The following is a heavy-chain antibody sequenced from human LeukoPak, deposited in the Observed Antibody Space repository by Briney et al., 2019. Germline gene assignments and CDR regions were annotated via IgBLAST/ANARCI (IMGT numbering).Heavy chain of an antibody. CDR3: ARAGTRQIAAVGY. V-gene: IGHV1-8*01. D-gene: IGHD6-13*01. CDR2: MNPNSGNA. CDR1: GYTFTSYD. J-gene: IGHJ4*02. Sequence: GASVKVSCKASGYTFTSYDINWVRQATGQGLEWMGWMNPNSGNAGYAQKFQGRVTMTRNTSISTAYMELSSLRSEDTAVYYCARAGTRQIAAVGYWGQGTLVTVSS.